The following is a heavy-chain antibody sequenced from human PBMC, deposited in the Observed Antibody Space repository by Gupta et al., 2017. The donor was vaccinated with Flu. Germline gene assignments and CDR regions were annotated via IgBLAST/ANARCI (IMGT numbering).Heavy chain of an antibody. CDR1: GFTFRSYD. V-gene: IGHV3-13*04. D-gene: IGHD6-6*01. Sequence: EVQLVESGGGLVQPGGSLRLSCAASGFTFRSYDMPWVRQATGKGLEWVSAIGTAGDTYYPGSVKGRFTISRENAKNSLYLQMNSLRAGDTAVYYCARAATPYSSSSLVDYWGQGTLVTVSS. CDR3: ARAATPYSSSSLVDY. CDR2: IGTAGDT. J-gene: IGHJ4*02.